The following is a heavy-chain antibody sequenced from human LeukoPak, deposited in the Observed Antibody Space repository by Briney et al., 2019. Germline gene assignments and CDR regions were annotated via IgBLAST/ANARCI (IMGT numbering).Heavy chain of an antibody. V-gene: IGHV1-46*01. CDR3: AKMLEHPIRNYYYMDV. Sequence: ASVKVSCKASGYTFTSYYMHWVRQAPGQGLEWMGIINPSGGSTSYAQKFQGRVTMTRDTSTSTVYMELSSLRSEDTAVYYCAKMLEHPIRNYYYMDVWGKGTTVTVSS. J-gene: IGHJ6*03. D-gene: IGHD2-21*01. CDR1: GYTFTSYY. CDR2: INPSGGST.